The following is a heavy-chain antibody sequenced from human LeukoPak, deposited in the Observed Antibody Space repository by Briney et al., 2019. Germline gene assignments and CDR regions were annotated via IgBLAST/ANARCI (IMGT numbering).Heavy chain of an antibody. D-gene: IGHD3-22*01. CDR1: GFTFSSYG. Sequence: GGSLRLSCAASGFTFSSYGMHWVRQAPGKGLEWVAVISYDVGKKYYADSVKGRFTISRDNSKNTLYLQMNSLRAEDTAVYYCARIANYYDSSGYYPFDYWGQGTLVTVSS. CDR2: ISYDVGKK. J-gene: IGHJ4*02. V-gene: IGHV3-30*03. CDR3: ARIANYYDSSGYYPFDY.